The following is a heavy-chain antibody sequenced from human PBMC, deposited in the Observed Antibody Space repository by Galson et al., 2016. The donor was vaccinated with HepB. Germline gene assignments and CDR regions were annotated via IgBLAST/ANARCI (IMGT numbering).Heavy chain of an antibody. CDR1: GFTFSSYV. Sequence: SLRLSCAASGFTFSSYVMHWFRQAPGKGLEWVAIILYDGSNKYYADSVKGRFTISRDNSKNTLYLQMHSLRGEDTAVYYCAKGRWDFDSWGQGTLVTVSS. CDR3: AKGRWDFDS. CDR2: ILYDGSNK. J-gene: IGHJ4*02. D-gene: IGHD5-24*01. V-gene: IGHV3-30*18.